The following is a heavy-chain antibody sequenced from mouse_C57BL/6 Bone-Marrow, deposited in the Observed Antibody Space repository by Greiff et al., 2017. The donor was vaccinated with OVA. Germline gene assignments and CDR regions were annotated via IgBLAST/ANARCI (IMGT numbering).Heavy chain of an antibody. Sequence: EVQGVESGGGLVKPGGSLKLSCAASGFTFSSYAMSWVRQTPEKRLEWVATISDGGSYTYYPDNVKGRFTISRDNAKNNLYLQMSHLKSEDTAMYYCARVGTRGAMDYWGQGTSVTVSS. V-gene: IGHV5-4*01. CDR3: ARVGTRGAMDY. J-gene: IGHJ4*01. CDR1: GFTFSSYA. CDR2: ISDGGSYT.